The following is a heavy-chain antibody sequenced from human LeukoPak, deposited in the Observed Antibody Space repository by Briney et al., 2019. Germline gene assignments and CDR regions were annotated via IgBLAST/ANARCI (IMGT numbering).Heavy chain of an antibody. CDR2: IRYDGSNK. CDR3: AKDAYFDWFFDY. Sequence: GGSLRLSCAASGFTFSRYGMHWVRQAPGKGLEWVAFIRYDGSNKYYADSVKGRFTISRDNSKNTLYLQMNSLRAEDTAVYYCAKDAYFDWFFDYWGQGTLVTVSS. V-gene: IGHV3-30*02. D-gene: IGHD3-9*01. CDR1: GFTFSRYG. J-gene: IGHJ4*02.